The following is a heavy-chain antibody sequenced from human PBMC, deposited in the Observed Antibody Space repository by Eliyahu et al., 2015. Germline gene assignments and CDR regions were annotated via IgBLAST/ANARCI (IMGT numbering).Heavy chain of an antibody. Sequence: EVQLVQSGAEVKKXGESXKISCKGXGXXFTSYWIGWXRQMPGKGLEWMGIIYPGDSDTRYSPSFQGQVTISADKSISTAYLQWSSLKASDTAMYYCARQIAVAGTGFDYWGQGTLVTVSS. CDR2: IYPGDSDT. CDR1: GXXFTSYW. J-gene: IGHJ4*02. D-gene: IGHD6-19*01. CDR3: ARQIAVAGTGFDY. V-gene: IGHV5-51*01.